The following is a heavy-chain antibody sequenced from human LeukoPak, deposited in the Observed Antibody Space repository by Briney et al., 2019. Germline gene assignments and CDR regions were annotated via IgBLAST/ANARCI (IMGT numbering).Heavy chain of an antibody. CDR2: INPNSGGT. Sequence: ASVKVSCKASGYTFTGYYMHWVRQAPGQGLEWMGWINPNSGGTNYAQKFQGWVNMTRDTSISTAYMELSRLRSDDTAVYYCARTGYSSSCPDYWGQGTLVTVSS. D-gene: IGHD6-13*01. V-gene: IGHV1-2*04. CDR3: ARTGYSSSCPDY. CDR1: GYTFTGYY. J-gene: IGHJ4*02.